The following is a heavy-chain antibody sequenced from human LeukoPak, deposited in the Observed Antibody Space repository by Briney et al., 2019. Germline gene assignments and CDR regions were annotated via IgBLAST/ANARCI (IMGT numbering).Heavy chain of an antibody. V-gene: IGHV3-30*02. CDR2: IRYDGSNK. J-gene: IGHJ6*02. Sequence: GGSLRLSCAASGFTFSSYGMHWVRKAPGKGLEWVAFIRYDGSNKYYADSVKGRFTISRDNAKNSLYLQMNSLRAEDTAVYYCAREEDLLGYCSGGSCFGGMDVWGQGTTVTVSS. CDR1: GFTFSSYG. D-gene: IGHD2-15*01. CDR3: AREEDLLGYCSGGSCFGGMDV.